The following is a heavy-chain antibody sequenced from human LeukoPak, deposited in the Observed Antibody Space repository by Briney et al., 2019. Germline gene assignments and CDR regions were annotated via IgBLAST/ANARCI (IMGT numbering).Heavy chain of an antibody. D-gene: IGHD3-10*01. CDR1: GFTFDDYA. J-gene: IGHJ4*02. CDR3: VKDSSAHYYGSGSTFDY. Sequence: GRSLRLSCAASGFTFDDYAMHWVRQAPGKGLEWVSGISWNSGSIGYADSVKGRFTISRDNAKNSLYLQMNSLRAEDTALYYCVKDSSAHYYGSGSTFDYWGQGTLVTVSS. V-gene: IGHV3-9*01. CDR2: ISWNSGSI.